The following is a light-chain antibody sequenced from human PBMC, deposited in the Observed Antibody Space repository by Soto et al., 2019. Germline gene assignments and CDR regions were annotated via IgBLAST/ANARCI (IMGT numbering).Light chain of an antibody. Sequence: SYELTQPPSVSVAPGQTARITCGGNNIGSKSVHWYQQKPGQAPVLVVYDDSDRPSGIPGRFSDSNSGNTATLTISRVEAGDEADYYCQVWDSSSDHVVFGGGTKLTVL. CDR2: DDS. CDR3: QVWDSSSDHVV. V-gene: IGLV3-21*02. CDR1: NIGSKS. J-gene: IGLJ2*01.